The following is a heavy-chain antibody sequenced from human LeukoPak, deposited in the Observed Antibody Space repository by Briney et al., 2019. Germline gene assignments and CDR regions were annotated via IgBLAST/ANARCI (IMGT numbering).Heavy chain of an antibody. CDR1: EGTFSSYA. CDR2: IIPIFGTA. Sequence: ASVKVSCKASEGTFSSYAISWVRQAPGQGLEWMGGIIPIFGTANYAQKFQGRVTITADESTSTAYMELSSLRSEDTAVYYCARSYSGSYYAPDSGYMDVWGKGTTVTVSS. J-gene: IGHJ6*03. D-gene: IGHD1-26*01. V-gene: IGHV1-69*13. CDR3: ARSYSGSYYAPDSGYMDV.